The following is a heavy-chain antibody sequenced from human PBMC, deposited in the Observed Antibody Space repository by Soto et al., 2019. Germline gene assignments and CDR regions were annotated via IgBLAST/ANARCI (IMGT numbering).Heavy chain of an antibody. J-gene: IGHJ4*02. V-gene: IGHV4-39*01. Sequence: QLQLQESGPGLVKPSETLSLTCTVSGGSISSSRYYWGWIRQPPGKGLEWIGSIYYSGSTSYNPSLNSRVTISVDTSKNQFSLKLSSVTAADTDVYYCARRGVGGYYYFVYWGQGTLVTVSS. CDR2: IYYSGST. CDR1: GGSISSSRYY. CDR3: ARRGVGGYYYFVY. D-gene: IGHD3-3*01.